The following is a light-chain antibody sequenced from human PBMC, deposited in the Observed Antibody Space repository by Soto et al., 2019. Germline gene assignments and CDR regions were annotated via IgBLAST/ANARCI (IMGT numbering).Light chain of an antibody. CDR3: QQYNSWPYT. CDR2: DAS. V-gene: IGKV3D-15*01. CDR1: QSVSSY. Sequence: EIVLTQSPATLSLSPGERATLSCRASQSVSSYLAWYQKKPGQAPRLLMYDASARATGIPARFSGSGSGTELTITISRLQSEDFEIYYCQQYNSWPYTFGQGTKVDIK. J-gene: IGKJ2*01.